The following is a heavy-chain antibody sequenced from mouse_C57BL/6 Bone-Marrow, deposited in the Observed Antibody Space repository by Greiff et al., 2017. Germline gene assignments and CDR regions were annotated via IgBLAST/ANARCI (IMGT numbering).Heavy chain of an antibody. J-gene: IGHJ4*01. V-gene: IGHV5-16*01. CDR3: ARDGDRKGDYAMDY. CDR2: INYDGSST. CDR1: GFTFSDYY. Sequence: EVKLVESAGGLVQPGSSMKLSCTASGFTFSDYYMAWVRQVPEKGLEWVANINYDGSSTYYLDSLKSRFIISRENAKNMLYLQMSSLKAEDTATYYCARDGDRKGDYAMDYWGQGTSVTVSS.